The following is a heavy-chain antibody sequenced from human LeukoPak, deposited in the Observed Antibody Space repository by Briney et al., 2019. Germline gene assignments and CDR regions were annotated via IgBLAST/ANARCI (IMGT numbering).Heavy chain of an antibody. CDR2: IWSDGSNK. CDR1: GFPFSHYG. V-gene: IGHV3-33*01. Sequence: GRSLRLSCAASGFPFSHYGIHWVRQPPGKGLEWVAVIWSDGSNKYYADSVKGRFTISRDNSKNTLYLQMNSLRAEDTAVYYCARGTGYSSGWYFDYWGQGTLVTVSS. CDR3: ARGTGYSSGWYFDY. J-gene: IGHJ4*02. D-gene: IGHD6-19*01.